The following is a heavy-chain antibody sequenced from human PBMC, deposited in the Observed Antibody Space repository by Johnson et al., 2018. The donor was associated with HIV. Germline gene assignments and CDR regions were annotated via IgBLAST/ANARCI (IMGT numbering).Heavy chain of an antibody. CDR1: GFTFSSYG. D-gene: IGHD3-10*01. CDR2: IWYDGSTK. Sequence: QVQLVESGGGVVQPGRSLRLSCAASGFTFSSYGMHWVRQAPGKGLEWVAVIWYDGSTKYYADSVKGRFTISRDNSKNTLYLQMNTLRAEDTAVYYCARYYFGAGSYYNPDAFDIWGQGTMVIVSS. J-gene: IGHJ3*02. CDR3: ARYYFGAGSYYNPDAFDI. V-gene: IGHV3-30*19.